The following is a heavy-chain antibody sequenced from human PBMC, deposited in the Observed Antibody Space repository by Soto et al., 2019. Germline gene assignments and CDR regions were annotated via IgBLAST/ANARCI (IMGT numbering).Heavy chain of an antibody. CDR2: ISYDGSNK. D-gene: IGHD5-12*01. V-gene: IGHV3-30*03. CDR3: AGWGDGYNPYYYGMDV. J-gene: IGHJ6*02. CDR1: GFTFSSYG. Sequence: QVQLVESGGGVVQPGRSLRLSCAASGFTFSSYGMHWVRQAPGKGLEWVAVISYDGSNKYYADSVKGRFTISRDNSKNRLYLQMNSLRAEDTAVYYCAGWGDGYNPYYYGMDVWGQGTTVTVSS.